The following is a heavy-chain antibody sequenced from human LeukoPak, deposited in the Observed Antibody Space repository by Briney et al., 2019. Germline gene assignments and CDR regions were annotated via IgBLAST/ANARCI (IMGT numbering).Heavy chain of an antibody. D-gene: IGHD2-21*01. CDR3: ASGDGYLQPY. CDR1: GFSVSGKF. Sequence: GRSLRLSCAASGFSVSGKFMSWVRQAPGKGLEWVSIIHYDGKIRYAGSVGGRFTIYRDDSENTLFLQMNSLRVDDTAVYFCASGDGYLQPYWGQGTLVTVSS. V-gene: IGHV3-53*01. CDR2: IHYDGKI. J-gene: IGHJ4*02.